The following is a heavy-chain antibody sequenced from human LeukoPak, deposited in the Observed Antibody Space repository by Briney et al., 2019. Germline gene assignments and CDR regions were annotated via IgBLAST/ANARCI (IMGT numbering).Heavy chain of an antibody. CDR1: GGSISSYY. V-gene: IGHV4-59*01. D-gene: IGHD6-13*01. Sequence: PSETLSLTCTVSGGSISSYYWSWLRQPPGKGLEWIGYIYYSGSTNYNPSLKSRVTISVDTSKNQCSLKLSSVTAADPAVYYCARGRIAAAGFFDYWGQGTLVTVSS. CDR2: IYYSGST. CDR3: ARGRIAAAGFFDY. J-gene: IGHJ4*02.